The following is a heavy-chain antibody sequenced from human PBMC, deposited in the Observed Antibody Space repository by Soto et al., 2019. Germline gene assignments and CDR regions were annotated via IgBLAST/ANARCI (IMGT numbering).Heavy chain of an antibody. J-gene: IGHJ4*02. CDR3: AKKVNSGSGSQYFDY. Sequence: GGSLRLSCVASGFTFSSYSMSWVHQAPGKGLEWVSGFRAGGDDGTTYYADSVKGRFTISRDNSKNTLFLQMNSLRAEDTAIYYCAKKVNSGSGSQYFDYFGQGTLVTVSS. V-gene: IGHV3-23*01. CDR1: GFTFSSYS. CDR2: FRAGGDDGTT. D-gene: IGHD3-10*01.